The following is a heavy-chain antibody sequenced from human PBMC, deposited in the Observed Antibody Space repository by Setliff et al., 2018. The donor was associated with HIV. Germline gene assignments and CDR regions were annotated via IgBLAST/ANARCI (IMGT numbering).Heavy chain of an antibody. CDR2: ISSGSVNI. D-gene: IGHD3-10*01. J-gene: IGHJ6*02. CDR1: GFMFNIYE. V-gene: IGHV3-48*03. CDR3: ARGSLRGVLALGMDV. Sequence: GESLTISCAASGFMFNIYEMNWVRQAPGKGLEWVSYISSGSVNIFYADSVKGRFTISRDNAKNSLYLQMNSLRAEDTAIYYCARGSLRGVLALGMDVWGQGTTVTVSS.